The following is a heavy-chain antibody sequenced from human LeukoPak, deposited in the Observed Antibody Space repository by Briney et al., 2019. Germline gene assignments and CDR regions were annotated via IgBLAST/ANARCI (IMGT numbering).Heavy chain of an antibody. CDR1: GFTFRSYA. CDR3: AKAGAPYCISTSCYFFDY. Sequence: GGSLRLSCAASGFTFRSYAMSWVRQAPGKGLEWASVISGSGDSTNYADSVKGRFTLSRDNSRNTLYLQMNSLRVEDTAVYYCAKAGAPYCISTSCYFFDYWGQGSLVTVSS. CDR2: ISGSGDST. V-gene: IGHV3-23*01. J-gene: IGHJ4*02. D-gene: IGHD2-2*01.